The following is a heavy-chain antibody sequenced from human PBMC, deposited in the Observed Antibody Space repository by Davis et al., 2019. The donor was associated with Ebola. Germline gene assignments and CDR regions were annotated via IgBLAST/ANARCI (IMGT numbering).Heavy chain of an antibody. CDR1: GYRFTSYW. CDR3: ATLRRTITGMDDAFDI. CDR2: ISPGDSDT. J-gene: IGHJ3*02. Sequence: GESLKTSCTGSGYRFTSYWIGLVRQMPGKGLEWMWIISPGDSDTRYSPFFQGQVTISADKSISTAYLQWSSLKASDTAMYYCATLRRTITGMDDAFDIWGQGTMVTVSS. V-gene: IGHV5-51*01. D-gene: IGHD1-20*01.